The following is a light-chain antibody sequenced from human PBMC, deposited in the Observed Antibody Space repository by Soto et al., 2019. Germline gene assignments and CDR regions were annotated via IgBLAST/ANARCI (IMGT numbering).Light chain of an antibody. CDR2: EVS. J-gene: IGLJ2*01. V-gene: IGLV2-8*01. Sequence: QSVLTQPPSASGSPGQSVAISCTGTSSDVGGYNFVSWYQQHPGKAPKLIIYEVSKRPSGVPDRFSGSKSGNTASLTVSGLQAEDEAHYYCSSFAGNNNLKFGGGTKLTVL. CDR3: SSFAGNNNLK. CDR1: SSDVGGYNF.